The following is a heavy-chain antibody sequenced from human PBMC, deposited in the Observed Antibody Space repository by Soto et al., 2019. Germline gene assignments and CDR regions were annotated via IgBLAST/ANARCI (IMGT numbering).Heavy chain of an antibody. Sequence: EVQLVESGGGLVQPGGSLRLSCAASGFTFSSYWMSWVRQAPGKGLEWVANIKQDGSEKYYVDSVKGRFTISRDNAKNSLYLQKNSLRAEHTAVYYCARVRTPFKYYFDYWGQGTLVTVSS. CDR1: GFTFSSYW. CDR2: IKQDGSEK. CDR3: ARVRTPFKYYFDY. V-gene: IGHV3-7*01. J-gene: IGHJ4*02.